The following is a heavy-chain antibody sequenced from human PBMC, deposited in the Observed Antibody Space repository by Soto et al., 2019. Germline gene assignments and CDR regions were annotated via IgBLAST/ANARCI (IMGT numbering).Heavy chain of an antibody. CDR2: IKHDGSEQ. Sequence: EVQLVESGGSLVQPGGSLRLSCAASGFTFSSYWISWLRQAPGKGLEWVANIKHDGSEQYYVDSVKGRFSISRDNAKNPLYLQMNSLRAEDTAVYYCARDMRRNARNFDYCGQGSLVTVS. V-gene: IGHV3-7*05. J-gene: IGHJ4*02. D-gene: IGHD2-2*01. CDR3: ARDMRRNARNFDY. CDR1: GFTFSSYW.